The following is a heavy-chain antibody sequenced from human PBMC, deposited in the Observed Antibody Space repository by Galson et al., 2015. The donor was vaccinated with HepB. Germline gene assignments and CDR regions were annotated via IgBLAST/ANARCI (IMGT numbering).Heavy chain of an antibody. J-gene: IGHJ3*02. CDR2: ISNSASTI. CDR3: ARLRGSQRPDAFDI. D-gene: IGHD3-10*01. Sequence: SLRLSCAASGFTFSSYSMNWVRQAPGKGLEWVSYISNSASTIYYADSLEGRFTISRDNAKSSLYLQINSLKDEDTAVYYCARLRGSQRPDAFDIWGQGTMVTVSS. V-gene: IGHV3-48*02. CDR1: GFTFSSYS.